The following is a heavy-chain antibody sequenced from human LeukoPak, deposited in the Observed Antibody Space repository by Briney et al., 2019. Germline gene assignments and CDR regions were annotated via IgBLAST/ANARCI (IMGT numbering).Heavy chain of an antibody. J-gene: IGHJ4*02. V-gene: IGHV3-23*01. CDR2: ISGSGRDT. CDR1: GFTFDSHV. CDR3: AKSPVRGIGAVYFDF. D-gene: IGHD3-3*01. Sequence: GGSLRLSCAASGFTFDSHVMSWVRQAPGKGLEWVSSISGSGRDTSDADSVKGRFTISRDNSKNMLYLQMNSLRAEDTAVYYCAKSPVRGIGAVYFDFWGQGSLVTVSS.